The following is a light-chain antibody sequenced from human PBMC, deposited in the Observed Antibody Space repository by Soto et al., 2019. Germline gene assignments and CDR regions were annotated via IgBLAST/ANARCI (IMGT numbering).Light chain of an antibody. CDR1: QSISSY. CDR3: QQSYSTPHT. V-gene: IGKV1-39*01. Sequence: DIQMTQSPSSLSASVGDRVTITCRASQSISSYLNWYQQKPGKAPKLLIYAAASLQSWVPSRFSGSRSRTDFTLTISSLQPEDFATYYCQQSYSTPHTFGQGTKLEIK. CDR2: AAA. J-gene: IGKJ2*01.